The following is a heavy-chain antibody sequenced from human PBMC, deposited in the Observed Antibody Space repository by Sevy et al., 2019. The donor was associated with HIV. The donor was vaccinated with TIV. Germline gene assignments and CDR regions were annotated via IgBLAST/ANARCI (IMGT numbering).Heavy chain of an antibody. Sequence: SETLSITCTVSGGSITSLYWNWIRQPPGKGLEWIANIYYNGHINYNPPLKSRLTLSLDTSKNQFSLRLSSVTAADTAMYYCAGENAWGRGYSWGQGTLVTVSS. D-gene: IGHD1-26*01. J-gene: IGHJ4*02. CDR1: GGSITSLY. V-gene: IGHV4-59*08. CDR3: AGENAWGRGYS. CDR2: IYYNGHI.